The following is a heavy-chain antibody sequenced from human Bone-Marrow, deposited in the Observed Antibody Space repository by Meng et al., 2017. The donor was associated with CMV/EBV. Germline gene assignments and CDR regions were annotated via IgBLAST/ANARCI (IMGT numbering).Heavy chain of an antibody. D-gene: IGHD3-22*01. CDR2: ISSSSSYI. CDR3: ARELGSYDSSGFDD. J-gene: IGHJ4*01. CDR1: GFTFSSYS. V-gene: IGHV3-21*01. Sequence: GGSLRLSCAASGFTFSSYSMNWVRQAPGKGLEWVSSISSSSSYIYYADSVKGRFTISRDNAKNSLYRQMNSLRAEDTAVYYCARELGSYDSSGFDDWGQGTLVTVSS.